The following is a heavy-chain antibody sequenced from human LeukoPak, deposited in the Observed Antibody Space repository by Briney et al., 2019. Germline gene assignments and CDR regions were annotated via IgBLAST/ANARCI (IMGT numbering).Heavy chain of an antibody. CDR1: EFTFDDYA. D-gene: IGHD3-22*01. Sequence: PGGSLRLSCAASEFTFDDYAMHWVRQAPGKGLEWVSGISWNSGSIGYADSVKGRFTISRDNAKNSLYLQMNSLRAEDTALYYCAKDLDRYYDSSGYNDYWGQGTLVTVSS. CDR2: ISWNSGSI. CDR3: AKDLDRYYDSSGYNDY. J-gene: IGHJ4*02. V-gene: IGHV3-9*01.